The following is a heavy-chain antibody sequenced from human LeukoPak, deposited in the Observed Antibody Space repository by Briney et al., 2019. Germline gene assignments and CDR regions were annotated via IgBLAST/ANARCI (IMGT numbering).Heavy chain of an antibody. V-gene: IGHV3-21*01. J-gene: IGHJ4*02. CDR1: GFDFSSYS. CDR2: ISPWSDYI. D-gene: IGHD2-2*01. Sequence: PGGSLRLSCAASGFDFSSYSMNWARQAPGKGLEWVSAISPWSDYIYYVDSVKGRFTISRDYAKNSLYLQMNSLRAEDTAVYYCARPPPVSVGYCINSSCQADYWGQGTLVTVSS. CDR3: ARPPPVSVGYCINSSCQADY.